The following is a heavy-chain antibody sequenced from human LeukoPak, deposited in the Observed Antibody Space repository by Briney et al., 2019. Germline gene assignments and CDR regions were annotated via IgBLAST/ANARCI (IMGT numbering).Heavy chain of an antibody. CDR2: IYYSGST. D-gene: IGHD2-8*01. Sequence: SETLSHTCTVSSGSIRTSYCSWIRQPPGKGLEWIGYIYYSGSTNYNPSLKSRVTISVDTSRNQFSLKLSSVTAADSAVYYCARAPNPDFFDDWGQGTLVTVSS. CDR1: SGSIRTSY. CDR3: ARAPNPDFFDD. J-gene: IGHJ4*02. V-gene: IGHV4-59*01.